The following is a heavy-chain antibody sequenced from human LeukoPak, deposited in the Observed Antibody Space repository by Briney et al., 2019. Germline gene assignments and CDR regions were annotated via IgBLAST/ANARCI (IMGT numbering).Heavy chain of an antibody. CDR3: ARVSKEVIPYYFDY. CDR1: GGSFSGYY. V-gene: IGHV4-34*01. J-gene: IGHJ4*02. CDR2: INHSGST. D-gene: IGHD3-16*02. Sequence: SETLSLTCAVYGGSFSGYYWSWIRQPPGKGLEWIGEINHSGSTNYNPSLKSRVTISVDTSKNQFSLKLSSVTAADTAVYYCARVSKEVIPYYFDYWGQGTLVTVSS.